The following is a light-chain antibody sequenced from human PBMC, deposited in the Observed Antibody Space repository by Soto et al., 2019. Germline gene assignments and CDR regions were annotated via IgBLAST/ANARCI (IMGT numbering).Light chain of an antibody. CDR3: QQYST. J-gene: IGKJ1*01. V-gene: IGKV1-5*03. Sequence: DIQMTQSPSTLSASVGDRVTITCRASQSISSWLAWYQQKPGKAPKLLNYKASSLESGVPSRFSGSGSGTAFTLTISGLQPDDFTTYYCQQYSTFGQGTKVEIK. CDR2: KAS. CDR1: QSISSW.